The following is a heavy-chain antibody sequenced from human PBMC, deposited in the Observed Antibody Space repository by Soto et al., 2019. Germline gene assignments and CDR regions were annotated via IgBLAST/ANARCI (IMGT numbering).Heavy chain of an antibody. CDR2: ISSSGGTT. V-gene: IGHV3-23*01. D-gene: IGHD4-17*01. CDR3: AHPRGYGVFDAVDI. CDR1: GFIFSTYA. Sequence: GGSLRLYCTASGFIFSTYAMNWVRQAPGEGLEWVSAISSSGGTTFYAESVRGRFTIPRDNSVNTLYLQMSSLRTEDTAVYYCAHPRGYGVFDAVDIWGQGTMVTVSS. J-gene: IGHJ3*02.